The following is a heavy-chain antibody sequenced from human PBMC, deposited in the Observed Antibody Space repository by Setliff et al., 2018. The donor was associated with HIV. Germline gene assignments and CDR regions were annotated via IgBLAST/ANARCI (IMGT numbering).Heavy chain of an antibody. CDR2: IYYSGST. Sequence: SETLSLTCTVSGDSVSSRSYYWSWIRQPPGKGLEWIGYIYYSGSTNYNPSLKSRVTIPVDTSKNHFSLKLRSVTAADTAVYYCAQLGMVDDFDYWGQGTLVTSPQ. CDR1: GDSVSSRSYY. V-gene: IGHV4-61*03. D-gene: IGHD1-1*01. J-gene: IGHJ4*02. CDR3: AQLGMVDDFDY.